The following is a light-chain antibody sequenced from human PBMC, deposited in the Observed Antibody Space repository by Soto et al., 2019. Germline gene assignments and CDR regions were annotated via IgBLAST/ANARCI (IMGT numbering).Light chain of an antibody. CDR3: QSYDSSRSYV. J-gene: IGLJ1*01. V-gene: IGLV1-40*01. Sequence: QSVLTQPPSVSGAPGQRVTISCTGSSSNIGAGYDVHWYQQLPGTAPKLLIYGNSNRPSGVPDRFSGSKSGTSASLAITGLQDEDDADYYCQSYDSSRSYVFGTGTKVTVL. CDR2: GNS. CDR1: SSNIGAGYD.